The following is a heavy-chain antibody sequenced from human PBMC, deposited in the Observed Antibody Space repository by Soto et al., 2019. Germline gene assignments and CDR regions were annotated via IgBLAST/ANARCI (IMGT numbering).Heavy chain of an antibody. V-gene: IGHV3-73*01. Sequence: PGGSLRLSCAASGFTFSGSAMHWVRQASGKGLEWVGRIRSKANSYATAYAASVKGRFTISRDDSKNTAYLQMNSLKTEDTAVYYCTRPDDYGDPYYYYMDVWGKGTTVTVSS. J-gene: IGHJ6*03. CDR3: TRPDDYGDPYYYYMDV. CDR2: IRSKANSYAT. D-gene: IGHD4-17*01. CDR1: GFTFSGSA.